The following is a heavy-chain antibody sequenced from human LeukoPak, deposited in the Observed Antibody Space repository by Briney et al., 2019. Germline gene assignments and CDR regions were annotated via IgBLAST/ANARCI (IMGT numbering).Heavy chain of an antibody. CDR3: ARERGYCSSSTCYTSDAFDI. CDR1: GYTFTSYY. Sequence: ASVKVSCKASGYTFTSYYMHWVRQAPGQGLEWMGIINPSGGSTSYAQKFQGRVTMTRDTSTTTVYMELSRLRSDDTAVYYCARERGYCSSSTCYTSDAFDIWGQGTLVTVSS. J-gene: IGHJ3*02. V-gene: IGHV1-46*01. CDR2: INPSGGST. D-gene: IGHD2-2*02.